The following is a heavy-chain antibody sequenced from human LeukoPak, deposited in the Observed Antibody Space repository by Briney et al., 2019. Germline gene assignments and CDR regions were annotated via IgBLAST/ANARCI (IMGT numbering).Heavy chain of an antibody. J-gene: IGHJ4*02. CDR3: ARVPIPPYSCSWYQPFDY. D-gene: IGHD6-13*01. CDR2: ISAYNGNT. Sequence: ASVKVSCKASGYTFTSYDISWVRQAPGQGLEWMGWISAYNGNTNYAQKLQGRVTMTTDTSTSTAYMELRSLRSDDSAVYFCARVPIPPYSCSWYQPFDYWGQGTLVTVSS. V-gene: IGHV1-18*01. CDR1: GYTFTSYD.